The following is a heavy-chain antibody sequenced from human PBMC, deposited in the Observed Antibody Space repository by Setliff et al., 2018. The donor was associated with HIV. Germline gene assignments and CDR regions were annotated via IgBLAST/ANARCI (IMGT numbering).Heavy chain of an antibody. V-gene: IGHV4-30-4*08. D-gene: IGHD3-22*01. CDR3: ARAYYYDSSGGDWFDP. Sequence: SETLSLTCTVSGGSISSGDYYWSWIRQPPGKGLEWIGYIYYSGSTYYNPSLKSRVTISVDTSKNQFSLKLSSVTAADTAVYYCARAYYYDSSGGDWFDPWGREPWSPSPQ. CDR1: GGSISSGDYY. CDR2: IYYSGST. J-gene: IGHJ5*02.